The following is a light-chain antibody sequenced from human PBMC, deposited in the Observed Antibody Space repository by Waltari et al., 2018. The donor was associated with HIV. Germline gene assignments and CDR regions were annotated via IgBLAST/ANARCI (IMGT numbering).Light chain of an antibody. CDR3: LLYYGGAQV. Sequence: QAVVTQEPSLTVSPGGTVTLPCAPSTGAVTSGFYPNWFQQKPGQPPRPLIYSTSKKHSWTPARFSGSLLGGKAALTLSSVQPEDEADYYCLLYYGGAQVFGGGTKLTVL. CDR2: STS. V-gene: IGLV7-43*01. CDR1: TGAVTSGFY. J-gene: IGLJ3*02.